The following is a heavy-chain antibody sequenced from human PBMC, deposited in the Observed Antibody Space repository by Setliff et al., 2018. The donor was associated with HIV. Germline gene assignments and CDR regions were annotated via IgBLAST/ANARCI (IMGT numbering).Heavy chain of an antibody. CDR1: GYPFSTYF. J-gene: IGHJ6*02. V-gene: IGHV1-18*01. D-gene: IGHD1-26*01. CDR3: ARDKWELLTSFYYYYGMDV. Sequence: ASVKVSCKASGYPFSTYFMHWVRQAPGQGLEWMGWISTYSDETSYSQNLQGRLTMTTDTSTGTAYMELRSLRSGDTAVYYCARDKWELLTSFYYYYGMDVWGQGTTVTVSS. CDR2: ISTYSDET.